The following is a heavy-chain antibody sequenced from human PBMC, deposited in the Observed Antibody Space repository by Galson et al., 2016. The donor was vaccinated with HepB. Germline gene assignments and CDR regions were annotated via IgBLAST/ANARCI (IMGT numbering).Heavy chain of an antibody. J-gene: IGHJ4*02. V-gene: IGHV3-23*01. CDR3: VKDFYGSGSYCSVGHDH. CDR1: GFNFGNYA. CDR2: IKGGGASP. D-gene: IGHD3-10*01. Sequence: SLRLSCAASGFNFGNYAMNWVRQAPGKGPEWVSSIKGGGASPTYADSVTGRFTISRDNTHNTLHLQMNSLRAEDTAVYYCVKDFYGSGSYCSVGHDHWGQGTLVTVSS.